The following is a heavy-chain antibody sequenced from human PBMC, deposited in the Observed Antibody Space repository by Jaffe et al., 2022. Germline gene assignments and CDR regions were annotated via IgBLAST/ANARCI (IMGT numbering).Heavy chain of an antibody. J-gene: IGHJ5*02. Sequence: EVQLLESGGGLVQPGGSLRLSCAASGFSFSAYAMSWVRQAPGKGLEWVSVISSRSGTITYDADSVRGRFTISRDNSKNTLFLQMNSLRVEDTAVYYCARGGVSRAGFDAWGQGIQVTVSS. CDR3: ARGGVSRAGFDA. CDR2: ISSRSGTIT. CDR1: GFSFSAYA. D-gene: IGHD5-12*01. V-gene: IGHV3-23*01.